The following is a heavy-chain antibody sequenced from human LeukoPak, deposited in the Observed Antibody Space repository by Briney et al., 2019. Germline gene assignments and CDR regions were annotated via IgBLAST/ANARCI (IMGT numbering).Heavy chain of an antibody. J-gene: IGHJ3*02. CDR3: ARSRSLYFPDAFDI. D-gene: IGHD3-9*01. V-gene: IGHV4-38-2*02. Sequence: SETLSLTCTVSGYSISSGYYWGWIRQPPGKGLEWIGSIYHSGSTYYNPSLKSRVTISVDTSKNQFSLKLSSVTAADTAVYYCARSRSLYFPDAFDIWGQGTMVTVSS. CDR2: IYHSGST. CDR1: GYSISSGYY.